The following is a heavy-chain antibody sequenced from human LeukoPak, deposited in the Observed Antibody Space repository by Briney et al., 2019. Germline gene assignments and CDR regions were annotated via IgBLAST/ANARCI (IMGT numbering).Heavy chain of an antibody. V-gene: IGHV4-39*01. J-gene: IGHJ4*02. CDR1: GGSISSSSYY. Sequence: SETLSLTCSASGGSISSSSYYWGWIRQPPEKGLEWIGSIYYSRSTYYNPSLKSRVAISVDTSKNQFSLKLSSVTAADTAVYYCARHPKKNGIVGATIYDWGQGTLVTVSS. CDR2: IYYSRST. D-gene: IGHD1-26*01. CDR3: ARHPKKNGIVGATIYD.